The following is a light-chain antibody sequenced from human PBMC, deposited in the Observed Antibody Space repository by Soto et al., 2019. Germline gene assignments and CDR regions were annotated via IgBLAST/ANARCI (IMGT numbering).Light chain of an antibody. Sequence: DIQMTQSPSSLSASVGDRVTITCRASQGISNYLAWYQQKPGKVPKLLIYSASTLQSGVPSRFSGSGSGTDFTLTISSLEPADVATYYCQHYNNAPYTVGQGTKLEIK. CDR3: QHYNNAPYT. CDR1: QGISNY. J-gene: IGKJ2*01. CDR2: SAS. V-gene: IGKV1-27*01.